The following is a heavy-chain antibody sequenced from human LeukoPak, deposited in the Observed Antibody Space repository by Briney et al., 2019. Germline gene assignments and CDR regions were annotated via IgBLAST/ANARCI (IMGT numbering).Heavy chain of an antibody. CDR2: INYSGST. Sequence: KSSETLSLNCAVYSGSFSGYYWSWLRQPPGKGLEWIGDINYSGSTNYNPSLKSRVTISVDTSKNQFSLKLSSVTAADTAVYYCARGIFNSGYYRINWFDPWGEGTLVTVSS. J-gene: IGHJ5*02. CDR1: SGSFSGYY. CDR3: ARGIFNSGYYRINWFDP. D-gene: IGHD3-22*01. V-gene: IGHV4-34*01.